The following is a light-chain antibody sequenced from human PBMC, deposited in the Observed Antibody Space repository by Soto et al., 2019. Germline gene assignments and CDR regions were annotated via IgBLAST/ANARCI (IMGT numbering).Light chain of an antibody. J-gene: IGKJ5*01. CDR1: QRISSW. Sequence: DIQMTQSPSTVSASVGDRVTITCRASQRISSWLAWYQQKPGKAPKVLIYDASSLESGVPSRFSGSGSGTEFTLTISSLQPDDFATYYCQQYNSYWITFGQGTRLEIK. V-gene: IGKV1-5*01. CDR3: QQYNSYWIT. CDR2: DAS.